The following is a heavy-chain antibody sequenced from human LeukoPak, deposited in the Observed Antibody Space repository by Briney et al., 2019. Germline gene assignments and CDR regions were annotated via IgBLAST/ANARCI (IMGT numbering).Heavy chain of an antibody. Sequence: GGSLRLSCSGFGFTSRSFWMGWVRQAPGKGLEWVANIKFDGTATNYVDSVRGRFTISRDNAKNSVHLQMNTLRAEDTAVYYCARDLLIGPIRYCSSTSCYSDGMDVWGQGTTVTVSS. J-gene: IGHJ6*02. V-gene: IGHV3-7*03. CDR3: ARDLLIGPIRYCSSTSCYSDGMDV. CDR1: GFTSRSFW. CDR2: IKFDGTAT. D-gene: IGHD2-2*02.